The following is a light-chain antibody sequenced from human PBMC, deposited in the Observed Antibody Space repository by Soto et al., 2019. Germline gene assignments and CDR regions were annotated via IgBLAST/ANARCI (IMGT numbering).Light chain of an antibody. J-gene: IGLJ1*01. CDR1: SSDVGSSNR. Sequence: QSALTQPPSVSGSPGQSVAISCTGTSSDVGSSNRVSWYQQSPGTAPKLMIYGVNNRPSGVPDRLSGSKSGNTASLTISGLQAEDEGDYYCTSYTTSSTYVFVTGTKLTVL. CDR3: TSYTTSSTYV. CDR2: GVN. V-gene: IGLV2-18*02.